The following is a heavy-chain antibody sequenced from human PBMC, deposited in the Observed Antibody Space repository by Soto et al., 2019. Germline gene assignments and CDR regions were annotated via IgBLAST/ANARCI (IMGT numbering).Heavy chain of an antibody. J-gene: IGHJ4*02. CDR3: ARQNYDILTGYHIFDY. CDR2: IYYSGST. CDR1: GGSISSYY. Sequence: SETLSLTYTVSGGSISSYYWSWIRQPPGKGLEWIGYIYYSGSTNYNPSLKSRVTISVDTSKNQFSLKPSSVTAADTAVYYCARQNYDILTGYHIFDYWGQGTLVTVSS. D-gene: IGHD3-9*01. V-gene: IGHV4-59*08.